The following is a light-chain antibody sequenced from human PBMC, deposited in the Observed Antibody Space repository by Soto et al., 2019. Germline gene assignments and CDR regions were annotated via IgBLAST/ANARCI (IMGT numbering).Light chain of an antibody. J-gene: IGKJ1*01. V-gene: IGKV3-15*01. CDR1: QSVSTN. Sequence: EIVMTQSPATLSVSPGERATLSCRASQSVSTNLAWYQQKPGQAPRLLIYAASTRATGIPTRFSGSGSGTEFTLTISSLQSEDFAVYYCQQYNSWPPGGTFGQGSKVDIK. CDR2: AAS. CDR3: QQYNSWPPGGT.